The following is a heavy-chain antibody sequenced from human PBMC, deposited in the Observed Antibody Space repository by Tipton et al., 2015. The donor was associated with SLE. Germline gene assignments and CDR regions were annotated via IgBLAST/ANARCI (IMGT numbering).Heavy chain of an antibody. CDR3: ARLKGRLELPGYHYYMDV. D-gene: IGHD1-7*01. CDR2: IYYSGST. J-gene: IGHJ6*03. Sequence: TLSLTCTVSGGSVSSSSKYWAWIRQPPGKGLEWIGSIYYSGSTYYNPSLKSRVTISVDTSKNQFSLKLRSVTAADTAVYYCARLKGRLELPGYHYYMDVWGKGTTVTVSS. V-gene: IGHV4-39*01. CDR1: GGSVSSSSKY.